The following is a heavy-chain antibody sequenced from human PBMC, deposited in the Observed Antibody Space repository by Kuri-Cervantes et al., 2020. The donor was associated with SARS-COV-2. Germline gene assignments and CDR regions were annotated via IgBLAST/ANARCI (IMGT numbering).Heavy chain of an antibody. D-gene: IGHD1-7*01. Sequence: SVKVSCKASGYTFTSYGMSWVRLAPGQGPEWMGRIIGMTGTVHYAQNFKDRVTITADASTSTAYMELSSLRSEDTAVYYCAREGGRYNWNFRVFGWGQGTVVTVSS. CDR3: AREGGRYNWNFRVFG. V-gene: IGHV1-69*11. CDR2: IIGMTGTV. CDR1: GYTFTSYG. J-gene: IGHJ4*02.